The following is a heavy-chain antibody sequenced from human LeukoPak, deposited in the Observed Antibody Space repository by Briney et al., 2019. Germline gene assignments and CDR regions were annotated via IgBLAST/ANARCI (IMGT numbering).Heavy chain of an antibody. CDR2: ISGIGGST. CDR1: GFTFGSYA. V-gene: IGHV3-23*01. Sequence: QPGGSLRLSCAASGFTFGSYAMSWVRQAPGKGLEWVSAISGIGGSTNYADSVKGRFTISRDNSKNTLYLQMNRLIAEEPGVYFSAKDSLPCFVWTVARGPSRDCYYGIDIWGQGTPVTVSS. CDR3: AKDSLPCFVWTVARGPSRDCYYGIDI. J-gene: IGHJ6*02. D-gene: IGHD3-9*01.